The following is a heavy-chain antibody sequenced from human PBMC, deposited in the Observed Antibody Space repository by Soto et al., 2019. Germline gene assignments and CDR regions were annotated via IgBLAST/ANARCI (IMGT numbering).Heavy chain of an antibody. CDR3: ATTPFIYDFWSGYPDYYYYLDV. CDR2: ISAYNGNT. J-gene: IGHJ6*03. Sequence: GASVKVSCKASGYTFTSYGISWVRQAPGQGLEWMGWISAYNGNTNYAQKLQGRVTMTTDTSTSTAYMELRSLRSDDTAVHYCATTPFIYDFWSGYPDYYYYLDVWGKGTTVTVSS. D-gene: IGHD3-3*01. V-gene: IGHV1-18*01. CDR1: GYTFTSYG.